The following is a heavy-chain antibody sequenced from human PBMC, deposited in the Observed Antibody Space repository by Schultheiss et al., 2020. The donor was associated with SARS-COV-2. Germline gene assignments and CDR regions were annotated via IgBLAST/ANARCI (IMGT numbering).Heavy chain of an antibody. Sequence: SETLSLTCTVSGGSISSYYWSWIRQPPGKGLEWIGYIYTSGSTNYNPSLKSRVTMSVDTSKNQFSLKLSSVTAADTAVYYCARVGADSFAYYGMDVWGQGTTVTVSS. CDR3: ARVGADSFAYYGMDV. V-gene: IGHV4-59*01. CDR1: GGSISSYY. J-gene: IGHJ6*02. CDR2: IYTSGST. D-gene: IGHD2-15*01.